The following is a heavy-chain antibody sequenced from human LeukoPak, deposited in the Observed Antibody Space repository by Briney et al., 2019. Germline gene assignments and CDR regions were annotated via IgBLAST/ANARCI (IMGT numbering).Heavy chain of an antibody. CDR1: GFTFSSYA. Sequence: GGSLRLSCAASGFTFSSYAMSWVRQAPGKGLEWVSAISGSGGSTYYADFVKGRFTISRDNSKNTLYLQMNSLRAEDTAVYYCAKGSHYYDSSGYYYPFWYWGQGTLVTVSS. CDR3: AKGSHYYDSSGYYYPFWY. D-gene: IGHD3-22*01. CDR2: ISGSGGST. V-gene: IGHV3-23*01. J-gene: IGHJ4*02.